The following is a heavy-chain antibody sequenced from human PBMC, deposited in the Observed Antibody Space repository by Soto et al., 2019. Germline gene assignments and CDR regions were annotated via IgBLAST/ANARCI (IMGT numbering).Heavy chain of an antibody. V-gene: IGHV3-73*01. Sequence: EVQLVESGGGLVQPGASLTLSCAASGFTFSGSAMHWVRQASGKGLEWVGRIRSKTNNYATAYAASVKGRFTISRDDSKNTAYLQMNSLKIEDTAVYYCTRLVDYWGQGTLVTVSS. CDR1: GFTFSGSA. CDR3: TRLVDY. J-gene: IGHJ4*02. CDR2: IRSKTNNYAT.